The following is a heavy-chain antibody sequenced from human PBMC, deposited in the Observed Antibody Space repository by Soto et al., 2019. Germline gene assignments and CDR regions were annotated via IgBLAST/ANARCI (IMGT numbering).Heavy chain of an antibody. CDR3: ARDQYTSSSPELDY. D-gene: IGHD6-6*01. Sequence: GGSLRLSCAASGFTFSSYSMNWVRQAPGKGLEWVSSISSSGVYIYYADSVKGRFTISRDNAKNSLFLQMNSLRDDDTAVYYCARDQYTSSSPELDYWGQGTLVTVSS. CDR2: ISSSGVYI. J-gene: IGHJ4*02. CDR1: GFTFSSYS. V-gene: IGHV3-21*01.